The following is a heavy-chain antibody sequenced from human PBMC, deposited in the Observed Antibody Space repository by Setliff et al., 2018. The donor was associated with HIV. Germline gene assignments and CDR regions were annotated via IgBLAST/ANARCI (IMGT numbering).Heavy chain of an antibody. Sequence: SETLSLTCTVSNGSISSHYWSWIRQPPGKGLEWIGNMYYSGSTSYNPSLKSRVTISVDRSQNHFSLKLSSVTAADTAVYYCAREVDYYDSSRYLLLYYFDSWGQGTLVTVS. D-gene: IGHD3-22*01. J-gene: IGHJ4*02. CDR1: NGSISSHY. CDR3: AREVDYYDSSRYLLLYYFDS. CDR2: MYYSGST. V-gene: IGHV4-59*11.